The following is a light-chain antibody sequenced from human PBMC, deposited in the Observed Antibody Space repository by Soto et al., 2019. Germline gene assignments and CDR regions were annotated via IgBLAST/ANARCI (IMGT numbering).Light chain of an antibody. V-gene: IGKV1-39*01. CDR1: QRISSY. CDR2: AAS. Sequence: DIQMTQSPSSLSASXXDKVXITFRASQRISSYLNWYHQKPGKAPKLXXYAASSLQSGVPSRFSGSGSGTDFTLTISSLQPEDFATYYCQQSYSAPSWTFGQGTKVDIK. J-gene: IGKJ1*01. CDR3: QQSYSAPSWT.